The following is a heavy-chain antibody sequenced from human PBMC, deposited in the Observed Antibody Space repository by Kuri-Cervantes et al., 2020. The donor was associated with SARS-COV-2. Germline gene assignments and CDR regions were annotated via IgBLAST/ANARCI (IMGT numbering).Heavy chain of an antibody. Sequence: GESLKISCAASGFTFSSYAMSWVRQAPGKGLEWVSAIRGSGGSTYYADSVKGRFTISRDNSKNTLYLQMNSLRAEDTAVYYCAKAAYYDYVPDYWGQGTLVTVSS. CDR3: AKAAYYDYVPDY. J-gene: IGHJ4*02. CDR1: GFTFSSYA. V-gene: IGHV3-23*01. CDR2: IRGSGGST. D-gene: IGHD3-16*01.